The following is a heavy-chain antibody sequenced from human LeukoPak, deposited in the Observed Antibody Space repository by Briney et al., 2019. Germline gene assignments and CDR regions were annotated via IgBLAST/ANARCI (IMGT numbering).Heavy chain of an antibody. CDR1: GGSISSGGYY. Sequence: SQTLSLTCTVSGGSISSGGYYWSWIRQHPGKGLEWIVCIYYSGSTYYNPSLKSRVTISVDTSKNQFSLKLSSVTAADTAVYYCARGDCSSTSCYYRVWFDPWGQGTLVTVSS. CDR3: ARGDCSSTSCYYRVWFDP. V-gene: IGHV4-31*03. D-gene: IGHD2-2*01. CDR2: IYYSGST. J-gene: IGHJ5*02.